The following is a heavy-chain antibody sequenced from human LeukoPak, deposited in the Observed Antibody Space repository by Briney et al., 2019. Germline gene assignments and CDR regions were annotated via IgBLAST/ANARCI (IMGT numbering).Heavy chain of an antibody. J-gene: IGHJ4*02. D-gene: IGHD4-17*01. CDR3: ARDQNYGDYEPFDY. CDR1: GFRFSDYY. V-gene: IGHV3-11*01. CDR2: ISSRGSTI. Sequence: GSLRLSCVASGFRFSDYYMSWVRQAPGKGLEWISYISSRGSTIDYADSVKGRFTISRDDAKNSLFLQMNSLRAEDTAVYYCARDQNYGDYEPFDYWGQGTLVTVSS.